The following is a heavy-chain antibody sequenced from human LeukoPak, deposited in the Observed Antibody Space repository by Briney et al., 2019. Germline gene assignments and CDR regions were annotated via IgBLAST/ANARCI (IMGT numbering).Heavy chain of an antibody. V-gene: IGHV3-48*01. D-gene: IGHD6-13*01. Sequence: GGSLRLSCAASGFTFSTYSMNWVRQAPGKGLEWVSYISGSSSTIYYADSVKGRFTISRDNSKNTLYLQMNSLRAEDTAVYYCAKGWAAAGTRYFDYWGQGTLVTVSS. CDR3: AKGWAAAGTRYFDY. CDR1: GFTFSTYS. J-gene: IGHJ4*02. CDR2: ISGSSSTI.